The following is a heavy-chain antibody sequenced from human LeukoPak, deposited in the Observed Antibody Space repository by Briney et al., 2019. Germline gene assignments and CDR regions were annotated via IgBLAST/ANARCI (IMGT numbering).Heavy chain of an antibody. Sequence: GGSLRLSCAASGFRFSSQEMAWVRQAPGKGLEWVSYMSKDGRTIYYADSVKGRFTISRDNTRNSLFLQLNSLRADDTGFYYCARGSYTGFDLYFDSWGQGTLATISS. CDR3: ARGSYTGFDLYFDS. V-gene: IGHV3-48*03. D-gene: IGHD5-12*01. CDR1: GFRFSSQE. J-gene: IGHJ4*02. CDR2: MSKDGRTI.